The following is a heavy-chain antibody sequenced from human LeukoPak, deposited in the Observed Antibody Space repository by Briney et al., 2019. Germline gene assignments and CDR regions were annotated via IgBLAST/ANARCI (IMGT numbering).Heavy chain of an antibody. Sequence: PSETLSLTCTVSGGSLSNYYWSWIRQPPGKGLELICYIYYSGSINYNPSLKSRVTISVDMSKNQFSLQLSSVTAADTAVYYCARQSRDGDYIAKLFDYWGQGTLVTVSS. CDR1: GGSLSNYY. CDR3: ARQSRDGDYIAKLFDY. CDR2: IYYSGSI. D-gene: IGHD4-17*01. J-gene: IGHJ4*02. V-gene: IGHV4-59*08.